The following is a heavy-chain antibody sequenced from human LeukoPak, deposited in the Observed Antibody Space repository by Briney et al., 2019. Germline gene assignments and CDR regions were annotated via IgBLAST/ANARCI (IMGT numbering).Heavy chain of an antibody. CDR2: ISYDGSNK. D-gene: IGHD1-26*01. CDR3: AKCLQWELLTSFDY. V-gene: IGHV3-30*04. CDR1: GFTFSSYA. J-gene: IGHJ4*02. Sequence: GRSLRLSCAASGFTFSSYAMHWVRQAPGKGLEWVAVISYDGSNKYYADSVKGRFTISRDNSKNTLYLQMNSLRAEDTAVYYCAKCLQWELLTSFDYWGQGTLVTVSS.